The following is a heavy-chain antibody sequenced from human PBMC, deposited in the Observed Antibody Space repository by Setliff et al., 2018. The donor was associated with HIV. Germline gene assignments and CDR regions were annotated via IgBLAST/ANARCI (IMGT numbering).Heavy chain of an antibody. CDR3: ASDSDSSGPTFYFDS. J-gene: IGHJ4*02. Sequence: PSETLSLTCTVSGGSISSYYWNWIRQPPGKGLEWIGYIDYSGSTNYNPSLKSRVTISVDTSKNQFSLKLSSVTAADTAVYHCASDSDSSGPTFYFDSWGQGTLVTVSS. D-gene: IGHD6-19*01. V-gene: IGHV4-59*12. CDR1: GGSISSYY. CDR2: IDYSGST.